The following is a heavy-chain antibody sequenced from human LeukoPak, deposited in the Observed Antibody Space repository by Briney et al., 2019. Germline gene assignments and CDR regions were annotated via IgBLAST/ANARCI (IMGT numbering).Heavy chain of an antibody. CDR1: GGSFSGYY. V-gene: IGHV4-34*01. Sequence: SETLFLTCAVYGGSFSGYYWSWIRQPPGRGLEWIGEINHSGSTNYNPSLKSRVAISVDTSKNQFSLKLSSVTAADTAVYYCARMRHYYGSGSYFRRTDNEFDYWGQGTLVTVSS. J-gene: IGHJ4*02. D-gene: IGHD3-10*01. CDR2: INHSGST. CDR3: ARMRHYYGSGSYFRRTDNEFDY.